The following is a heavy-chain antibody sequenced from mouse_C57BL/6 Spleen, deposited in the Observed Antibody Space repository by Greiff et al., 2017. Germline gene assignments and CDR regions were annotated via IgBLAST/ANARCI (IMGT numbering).Heavy chain of an antibody. CDR3: AREYYDYGHWYFDV. V-gene: IGHV1-18*01. CDR1: GYTFTDYN. D-gene: IGHD2-4*01. J-gene: IGHJ1*03. Sequence: VQLQQSGPELVKPGASVKIPCKASGYTFTDYNMDWVKQSHGKSLEWIGDINPNNGGTIYNQKFKGKATLTVDKSSSTAYMELRSLTSEDTAVYYCAREYYDYGHWYFDVWGTGTTVTVSS. CDR2: INPNNGGT.